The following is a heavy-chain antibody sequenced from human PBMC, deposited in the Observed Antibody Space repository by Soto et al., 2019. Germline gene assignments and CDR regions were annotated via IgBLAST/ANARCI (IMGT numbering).Heavy chain of an antibody. CDR1: GYSFPSYW. D-gene: IGHD6-6*01. Sequence: PGESRKISCKGSGYSFPSYWSSWVRQMPGKGLEWMGRIDPSVSYTNYSPSFQGHVIISVDKSISTAYLQWSSLKASDTAMYFCARHEDSSSPNWFDPWGQGTLVTVSS. V-gene: IGHV5-10-1*01. CDR2: IDPSVSYT. CDR3: ARHEDSSSPNWFDP. J-gene: IGHJ5*02.